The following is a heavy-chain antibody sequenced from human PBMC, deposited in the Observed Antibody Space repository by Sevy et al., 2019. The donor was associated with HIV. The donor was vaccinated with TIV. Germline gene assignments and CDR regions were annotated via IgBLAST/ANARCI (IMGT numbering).Heavy chain of an antibody. CDR1: GGTFSSYA. Sequence: ASVKVSCKASGGTFSSYAISWVRQAPGQGLDWMGVIIPIFGTANYAQKFQGRVTITVDESTRTAYMELSSLRSEGTAVYYCARVQHSSRYYALRASFDIWGQGTMVTVSS. CDR3: ARVQHSSRYYALRASFDI. J-gene: IGHJ3*02. CDR2: IIPIFGTA. D-gene: IGHD3-22*01. V-gene: IGHV1-69*13.